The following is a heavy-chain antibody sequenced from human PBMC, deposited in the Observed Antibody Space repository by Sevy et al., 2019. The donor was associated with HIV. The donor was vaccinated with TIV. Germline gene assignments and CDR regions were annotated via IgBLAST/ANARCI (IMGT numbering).Heavy chain of an antibody. J-gene: IGHJ4*02. D-gene: IGHD3-16*02. CDR2: IKQDGSEK. CDR1: GFTFSSYW. Sequence: GGSLRLSCAASGFTFSSYWMSWVRQAPGKGLEWVANIKQDGSEKYYVDSVKGRFTISRDNAKNSLYLQMNSLRAEDTAVYYCAREFGGSSPVIITFGGVIAYGLDYWGQRTLVTVSS. CDR3: AREFGGSSPVIITFGGVIAYGLDY. V-gene: IGHV3-7*01.